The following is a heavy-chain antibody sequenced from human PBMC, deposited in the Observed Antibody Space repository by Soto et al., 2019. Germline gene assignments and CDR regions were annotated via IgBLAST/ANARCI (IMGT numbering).Heavy chain of an antibody. CDR2: ISGSGGST. D-gene: IGHD2-2*02. CDR1: GFTFSSYA. Sequence: GGALRLSCAASGFTFSSYAMSWVRQAPGKGLEWVSAISGSGGSTYYADSVKGRFTISRDNSKNTLYLQMNSLRAEDTAVYYFAKDLPRYCSSTSCYKSNDAFDIWGQGTMVTVSS. CDR3: AKDLPRYCSSTSCYKSNDAFDI. J-gene: IGHJ3*02. V-gene: IGHV3-23*01.